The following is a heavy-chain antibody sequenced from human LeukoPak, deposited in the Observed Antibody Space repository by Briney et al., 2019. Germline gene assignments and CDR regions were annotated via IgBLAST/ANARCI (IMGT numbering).Heavy chain of an antibody. V-gene: IGHV3-7*01. Sequence: GGSLRLSCAASGFTFNSYWMSWVRQAPGKGLEWVANIKQDGSEKYYVDSVKGRFTISRDNAKNSLYLQMNSLRAEDTAVYYCARDRMAIFGMSPGYFDYWGQGTLVTVSS. D-gene: IGHD3-3*01. CDR3: ARDRMAIFGMSPGYFDY. J-gene: IGHJ4*02. CDR1: GFTFNSYW. CDR2: IKQDGSEK.